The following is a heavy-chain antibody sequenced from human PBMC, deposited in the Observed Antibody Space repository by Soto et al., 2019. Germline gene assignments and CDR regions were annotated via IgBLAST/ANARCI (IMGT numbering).Heavy chain of an antibody. J-gene: IGHJ6*02. Sequence: GGSLRLSCAASGFTFRNNVLSWVRQAPGKGLDWVSGITGSGRDTYYADSVKGRFTISRDNSKNTLYLQMNSLRAEDTAVYYCAKDQGYYYYGMDVWGQGTTVTVSS. CDR1: GFTFRNNV. V-gene: IGHV3-23*01. CDR3: AKDQGYYYYGMDV. CDR2: ITGSGRDT.